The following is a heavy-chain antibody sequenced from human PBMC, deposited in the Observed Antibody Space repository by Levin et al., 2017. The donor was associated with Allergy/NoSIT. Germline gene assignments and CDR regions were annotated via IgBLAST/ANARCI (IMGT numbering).Heavy chain of an antibody. J-gene: IGHJ4*02. Sequence: PSETLSLTCTVSGGSINSSGYYWSWIRHHPEKGLEWIGYIYYTGSTFYNPSLKSRVTISLDTSKNQFSLNLSSVTAADTAMYYCARRNYDSSGYYYSFDYWGQGTLVTVSS. CDR2: IYYTGST. CDR1: GGSINSSGYY. V-gene: IGHV4-31*03. CDR3: ARRNYDSSGYYYSFDY. D-gene: IGHD3-22*01.